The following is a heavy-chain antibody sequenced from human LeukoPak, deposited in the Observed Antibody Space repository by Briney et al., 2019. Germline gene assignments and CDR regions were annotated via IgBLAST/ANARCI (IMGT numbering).Heavy chain of an antibody. V-gene: IGHV4-34*01. CDR3: ARRYYYNLGSFPFDF. D-gene: IGHD3-10*01. CDR2: IHNSGTT. J-gene: IGHJ4*02. CDR1: GGPFSGYF. Sequence: SETLSLTCAVSGGPFSGYFWSWIRQSSWKGLEWIGEIHNSGTTNSNPSLNSRVTISEDTSKNQFYLNLSSVTAADTAVYYCARRYYYNLGSFPFDFWGQGTLVTVSS.